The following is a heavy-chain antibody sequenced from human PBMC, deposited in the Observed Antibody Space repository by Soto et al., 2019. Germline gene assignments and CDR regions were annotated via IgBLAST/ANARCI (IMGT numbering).Heavy chain of an antibody. J-gene: IGHJ4*02. V-gene: IGHV3-7*05. CDR1: GFTFNNYW. D-gene: IGHD3-10*01. Sequence: EVQLEESGGALVQPGGSLRLSCAVSGFTFNNYWMSWVRQAPGKGLEWVANIKQDGNEKYYVDSVKGRFTISRDNAKNSLYLQMNSLRAEDTAVYYCTRITSLAGVYWGQGTLVTVSS. CDR2: IKQDGNEK. CDR3: TRITSLAGVY.